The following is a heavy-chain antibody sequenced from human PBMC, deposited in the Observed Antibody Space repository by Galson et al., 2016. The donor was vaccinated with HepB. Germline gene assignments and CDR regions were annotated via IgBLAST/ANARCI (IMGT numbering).Heavy chain of an antibody. V-gene: IGHV3-23*01. CDR3: ASEAPILAPTLDY. Sequence: SLRLSCAASGFIFGNYAMTWVRQAPGEGLEWVSVISGSGDSTYYADSVKGRFTISRDNFKSALSLQMNSLRAEDTAVYYCASEAPILAPTLDYWGQGTLVIVSS. D-gene: IGHD5-12*01. CDR1: GFIFGNYA. J-gene: IGHJ4*02. CDR2: ISGSGDST.